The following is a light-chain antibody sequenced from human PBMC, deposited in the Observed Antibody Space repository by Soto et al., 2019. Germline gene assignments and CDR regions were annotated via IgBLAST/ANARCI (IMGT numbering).Light chain of an antibody. V-gene: IGKV3-15*01. J-gene: IGKJ1*01. CDR3: QQYNYWT. CDR1: QTVNSD. Sequence: EIVLTQSPGTLSLSPGETATLSCRASQTVNSDYLAWFQQRPGQAPRLLIYGASTRATGVPDRFSGSGSGTEFTLTVSSLQSEDYAVYYCQQYNYWTFGQGTKVDIK. CDR2: GAS.